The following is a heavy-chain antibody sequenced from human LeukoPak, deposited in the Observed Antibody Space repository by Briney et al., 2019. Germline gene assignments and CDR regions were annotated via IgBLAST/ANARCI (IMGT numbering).Heavy chain of an antibody. D-gene: IGHD4/OR15-4a*01. CDR1: GFTFSNYW. Sequence: GRSLTLSCAVSGFTFSNYWMHWVRHPPGQGLVLDSRISRDGSNTFYADSVKGRFTISRDNAKHTLSLQLNGLRAEDTAVYCCARDESAYFDSWGQGTLVTVSS. J-gene: IGHJ4*02. V-gene: IGHV3-74*01. CDR2: ISRDGSNT. CDR3: ARDESAYFDS.